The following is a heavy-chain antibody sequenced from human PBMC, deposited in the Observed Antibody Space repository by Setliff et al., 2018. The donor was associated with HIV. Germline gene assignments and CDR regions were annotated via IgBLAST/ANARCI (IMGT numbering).Heavy chain of an antibody. CDR1: GGTFGIYG. Sequence: SVKVSCKASGGTFGIYGISWVRQAPGQGLEWMGGTIPMFGTANYAQKFQGRVTITTDESTNTGYMELSSLRSEDTAVYYCARESACSSTSCPKVLDYWGQGTLVTSPQ. CDR2: TIPMFGTA. V-gene: IGHV1-69*05. D-gene: IGHD2-2*01. CDR3: ARESACSSTSCPKVLDY. J-gene: IGHJ4*02.